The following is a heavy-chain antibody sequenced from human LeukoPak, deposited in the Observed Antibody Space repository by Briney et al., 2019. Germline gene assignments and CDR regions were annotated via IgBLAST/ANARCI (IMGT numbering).Heavy chain of an antibody. CDR3: ARDVGGGDTFDY. Sequence: GRSLGLSCAASGFTFSLYTMHWARQAPGKGLEWVAVISYDGSDKYYADSVKGRFTISRDNSKNTLFLQMNSLRAEDTAVYFCARDVGGGDTFDYWGQGTLVTVSS. J-gene: IGHJ4*02. CDR1: GFTFSLYT. CDR2: ISYDGSDK. D-gene: IGHD2-21*02. V-gene: IGHV3-30*04.